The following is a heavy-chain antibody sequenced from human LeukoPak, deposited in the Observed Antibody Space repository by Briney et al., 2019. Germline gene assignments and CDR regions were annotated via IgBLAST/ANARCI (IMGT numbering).Heavy chain of an antibody. J-gene: IGHJ4*02. Sequence: SVKVSCKASGYTFTSYGISWVRQAPGQGLEWMGGIIPIFGTANYAQKFQGRVTITADESTSTAYMELSSLRSEDTAVYYCARETMVRGTTDYWGQGTLVTVSS. CDR3: ARETMVRGTTDY. D-gene: IGHD3-10*01. CDR2: IIPIFGTA. V-gene: IGHV1-69*13. CDR1: GYTFTSYG.